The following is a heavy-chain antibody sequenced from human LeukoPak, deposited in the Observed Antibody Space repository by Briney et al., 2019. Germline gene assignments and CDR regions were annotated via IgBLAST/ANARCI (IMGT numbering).Heavy chain of an antibody. Sequence: GGSLRLSCAASGFTFSRYAMHWVRQAPGKGLEWVAVISYDGSHKYYADSVKGRFTISRDNSKNTLYLQMNSLRAEDTTVYYCARETYSQYCFDYWGQGTLVTVSS. D-gene: IGHD3-3*02. V-gene: IGHV3-30*04. CDR1: GFTFSRYA. J-gene: IGHJ4*02. CDR3: ARETYSQYCFDY. CDR2: ISYDGSHK.